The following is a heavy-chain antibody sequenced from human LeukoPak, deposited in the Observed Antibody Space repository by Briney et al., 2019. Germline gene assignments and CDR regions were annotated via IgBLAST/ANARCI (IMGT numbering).Heavy chain of an antibody. CDR2: IYYTGST. J-gene: IGHJ4*02. V-gene: IGHV4-59*08. D-gene: IGHD6-13*01. CDR1: GGSVSDYY. Sequence: SETLSLTCTISGGSVSDYYWSWIRQSPGKGLEWIGYIYYTGSTTYNPSLKSRVTISADTSKNQFSLKLSSVTAADTAVYYCARHRVAAAGYYFDYWGQGTLVTVSS. CDR3: ARHRVAAAGYYFDY.